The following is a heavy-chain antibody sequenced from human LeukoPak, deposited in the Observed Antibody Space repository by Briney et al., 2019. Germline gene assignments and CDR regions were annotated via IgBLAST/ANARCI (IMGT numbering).Heavy chain of an antibody. D-gene: IGHD2-8*01. CDR2: INTNTGNP. CDR1: GYTFTSYD. Sequence: ASVKVSCKASGYTFTSYDINWVRQAPGQGLEWMGWINTNTGNPTYAQGFTGRFVFSLDTFVSTAYLQISSLKADDTAVYYCARVPFVVMGVTGNWFDPWGQGTLVTASS. V-gene: IGHV7-4-1*02. J-gene: IGHJ5*02. CDR3: ARVPFVVMGVTGNWFDP.